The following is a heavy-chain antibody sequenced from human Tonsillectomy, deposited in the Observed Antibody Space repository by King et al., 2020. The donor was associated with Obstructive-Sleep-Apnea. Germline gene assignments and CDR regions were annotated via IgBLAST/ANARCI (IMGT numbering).Heavy chain of an antibody. D-gene: IGHD3-10*01. CDR2: ISYDGSGK. V-gene: IGHV3-30*04. CDR1: GFIFSSYA. Sequence: VQLVESGGGVVQPGKSLRLSCAASGFIFSSYAMHWVRQAPGKGLEWVAVISYDGSGKYYADSVKGRFTISRDNSKNTLYLQMNSLRPEVMSVYFCARGGRLIRGGNYFDYWGQGTLVTVSS. J-gene: IGHJ4*02. CDR3: ARGGRLIRGGNYFDY.